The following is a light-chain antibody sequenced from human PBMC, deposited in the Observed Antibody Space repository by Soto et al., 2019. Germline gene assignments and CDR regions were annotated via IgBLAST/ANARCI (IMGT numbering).Light chain of an antibody. CDR3: QQYGGSPIFT. CDR1: QSISSTY. Sequence: EILLTQSPGTLSFSPGDRATLSCRASQSISSTYLAWYQQKPGQAPRLLIYGTFTRATGITDRFSGSGSGTDFTLTISRLEPEDFAVYYCQQYGGSPIFTFGPGTKVDMK. J-gene: IGKJ3*01. V-gene: IGKV3-20*01. CDR2: GTF.